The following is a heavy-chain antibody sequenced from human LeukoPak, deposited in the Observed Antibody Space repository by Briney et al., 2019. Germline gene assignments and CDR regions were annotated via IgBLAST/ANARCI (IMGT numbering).Heavy chain of an antibody. Sequence: AASVTVSCKASRYTFTGHYMHWLRQAPGQGLEWMGWINPKRGGTHYGQKLQVRVTKTWDTSISTAYMELSRLRSDDTAVYYWARAGCSTTSCYLNWFDPWGQGTLVTVSS. CDR2: INPKRGGT. CDR1: RYTFTGHY. D-gene: IGHD2-2*01. V-gene: IGHV1-2*02. J-gene: IGHJ5*02. CDR3: ARAGCSTTSCYLNWFDP.